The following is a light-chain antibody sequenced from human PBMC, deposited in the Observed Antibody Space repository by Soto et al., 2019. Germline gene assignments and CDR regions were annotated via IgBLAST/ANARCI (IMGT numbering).Light chain of an antibody. CDR1: QGISGW. Sequence: DIQMTQSPSSVSASVGDRVTITCRATQGISGWLAWYQQKPGKAPKLLIYAASSLQSGVPSRFSGSGSGTDFTLTINNLQSEDFATYYCQQANSFPRTFGPGTKVDIK. V-gene: IGKV1-12*01. CDR3: QQANSFPRT. J-gene: IGKJ3*01. CDR2: AAS.